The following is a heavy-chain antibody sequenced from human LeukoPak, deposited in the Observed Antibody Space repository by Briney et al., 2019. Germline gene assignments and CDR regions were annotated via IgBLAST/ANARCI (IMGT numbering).Heavy chain of an antibody. V-gene: IGHV3-33*06. D-gene: IGHD1-26*01. CDR2: IWYDGSNK. CDR1: GFTFSSYG. Sequence: GGXLRLSCAASGFTFSSYGMHWVRQAPGKGLEWVAVIWYDGSNKYYADSVKGRFTISRDNSKNTLYLQMNSLRAEDTAVYYCAKGPVGAHPAWGQGTLVTVSS. J-gene: IGHJ5*02. CDR3: AKGPVGAHPA.